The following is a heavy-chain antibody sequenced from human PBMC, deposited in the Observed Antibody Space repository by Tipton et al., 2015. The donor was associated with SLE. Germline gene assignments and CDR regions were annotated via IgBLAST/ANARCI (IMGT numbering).Heavy chain of an antibody. CDR1: GFTGSGSY. V-gene: IGHV3-21*03. CDR3: ARQHYGAGSYSWDYYLYAMDV. CDR2: ISSSSSYI. Sequence: QLVQSGGDLVQPGGSLRLSCAASGFTGSGSYRNWVRQAPGKGLEWVSAISSSSSYIYYADSVKGRFTISRDNAKNSLYLQMNSLRAEDTAVYYCARQHYGAGSYSWDYYLYAMDVWGQGTTVTVSS. D-gene: IGHD3-10*01. J-gene: IGHJ6*02.